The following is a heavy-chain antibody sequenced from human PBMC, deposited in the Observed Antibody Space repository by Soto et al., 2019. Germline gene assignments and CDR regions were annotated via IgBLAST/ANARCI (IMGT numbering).Heavy chain of an antibody. CDR3: ARGTTPRSSSWYYFDY. D-gene: IGHD6-13*01. V-gene: IGHV4-4*02. J-gene: IGHJ4*02. CDR1: GGSISSSNW. Sequence: SETLSLTCAVSGGSISSSNWWSWVRQPPGKGLEWIGEIYHSGSTNYNPSLKSRVTISVDKSKNQFSLKLSSVTAADTAVYYCARGTTPRSSSWYYFDYWGQGTLVTVSS. CDR2: IYHSGST.